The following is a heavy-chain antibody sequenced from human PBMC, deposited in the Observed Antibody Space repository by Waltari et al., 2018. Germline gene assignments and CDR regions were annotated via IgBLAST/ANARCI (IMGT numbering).Heavy chain of an antibody. CDR1: AGTFSSYA. V-gene: IGHV1-69*12. J-gene: IGHJ3*02. CDR2: IIPIFGTA. CDR3: ALGGYCSGGSCLLGAFDI. Sequence: QVQLVQSGAEVKKPGSSVKVSCKASAGTFSSYAISWVRQAPGKGHEWMGGIIPIFGTANYAQKFQGRVTITADESTSTAYMELSSVRSEDTAVYYCALGGYCSGGSCLLGAFDIWGQGTMVTVSS. D-gene: IGHD2-15*01.